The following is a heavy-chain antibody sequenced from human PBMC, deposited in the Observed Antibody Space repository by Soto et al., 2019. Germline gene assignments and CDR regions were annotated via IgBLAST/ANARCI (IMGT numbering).Heavy chain of an antibody. CDR1: AFAYDDYV. J-gene: IGHJ5*01. D-gene: IGHD1-1*01. V-gene: IGHV3-9*01. CDR2: ITWNVGTI. CDR3: EKGGSAALIAPSGRDNWFDS. Sequence: GRCMRPSCAPSAFAYDDYVMHWVRQLPGRDLEWVSGITWNVGTISYVDYVKGRCTISRDNAENSMYLQKNSLRPEDTDVYYWEKGGSAALIAPSGRDNWFDSWGQGTQVTVSS.